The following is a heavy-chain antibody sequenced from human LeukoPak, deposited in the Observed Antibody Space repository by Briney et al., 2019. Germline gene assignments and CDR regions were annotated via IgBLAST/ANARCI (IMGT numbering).Heavy chain of an antibody. D-gene: IGHD4-17*01. CDR3: ARTTVTPDAFDI. Sequence: GGSLRLSCVASGFTFSSYSMNWVRQAPGKGREWVSSISSSSSYIYYADSVKGRFTISRDNAKNSLYLQMNSLRAEDTAVYYCARTTVTPDAFDIWGQGTMVTVSS. J-gene: IGHJ3*02. CDR2: ISSSSSYI. CDR1: GFTFSSYS. V-gene: IGHV3-21*01.